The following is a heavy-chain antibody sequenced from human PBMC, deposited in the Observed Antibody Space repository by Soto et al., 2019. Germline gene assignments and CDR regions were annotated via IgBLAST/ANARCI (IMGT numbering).Heavy chain of an antibody. V-gene: IGHV2-5*01. D-gene: IGHD5-12*01. J-gene: IGHJ4*02. Sequence: QITLRESGPTLVKPTQTLTLTCTFSGFSLRRSGVGVGWIRQPPGKALEWLALIYWNDDKRYSPSLKSRLTITRDTSKNQVVLTMTNMDPVDTATYYCAHTLRGYSCYDYTPYFDYWGQGTLVTVAS. CDR2: IYWNDDK. CDR1: GFSLRRSGVG. CDR3: AHTLRGYSCYDYTPYFDY.